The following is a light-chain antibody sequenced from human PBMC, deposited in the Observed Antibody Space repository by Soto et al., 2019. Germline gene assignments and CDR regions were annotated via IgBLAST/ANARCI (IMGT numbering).Light chain of an antibody. CDR1: SSNIGINY. CDR2: RNN. CDR3: AAWDDILSSPV. J-gene: IGLJ3*02. Sequence: QSVLTQPPSASGTPGQRVTISCSGSSSNIGINYVYWYQQLPGTAPKLLIYRNNQRPSGVPDRFSGSKSGTSASLAISGLRSEDEADYYWAAWDDILSSPVFGGGTKLTVL. V-gene: IGLV1-47*01.